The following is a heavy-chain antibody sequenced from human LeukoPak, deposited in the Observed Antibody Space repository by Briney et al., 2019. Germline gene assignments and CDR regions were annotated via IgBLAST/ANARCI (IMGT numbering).Heavy chain of an antibody. D-gene: IGHD3-16*01. J-gene: IGHJ4*02. CDR3: AREGDEQPYYFDY. CDR2: ISSSSSYI. CDR1: GFTFSSYS. V-gene: IGHV3-21*01. Sequence: GSLRLSCAASGFTFSSYSMNWVRQAPGKGLEWVSSISSSSSYIYYADSVKGRFTISRDNAKNSLYLQMNSLRAEDTAVYYCAREGDEQPYYFDYWGQGTLVTVSS.